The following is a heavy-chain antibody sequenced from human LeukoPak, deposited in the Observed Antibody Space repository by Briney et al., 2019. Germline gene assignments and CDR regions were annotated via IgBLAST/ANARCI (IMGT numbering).Heavy chain of an antibody. Sequence: GRSLRLSCAASGFTFSSYGMHWVRQAPGKGLEWVAVIWYDGSNKYYADSVKGRFTISRDNSKNTLYLQMNSLRAEDTAVYYCARGQEWSGYENGMEVWGKGPTVTVSS. D-gene: IGHD5-12*01. CDR3: ARGQEWSGYENGMEV. CDR1: GFTFSSYG. J-gene: IGHJ6*04. CDR2: IWYDGSNK. V-gene: IGHV3-33*01.